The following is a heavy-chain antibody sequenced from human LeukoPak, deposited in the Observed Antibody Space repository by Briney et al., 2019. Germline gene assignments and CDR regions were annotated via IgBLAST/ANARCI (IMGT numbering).Heavy chain of an antibody. Sequence: GESLKISCKGSGYRFTSSWIGWVRQMPGKGLEWMGIIYPGDSDTRYSPSFQGQVTISADKSISTAYLQWSSLKASDTAMYYCARTYYYGSGSYSFQHWGQGTLVTVSS. J-gene: IGHJ1*01. D-gene: IGHD3-10*01. CDR3: ARTYYYGSGSYSFQH. CDR2: IYPGDSDT. V-gene: IGHV5-51*01. CDR1: GYRFTSSW.